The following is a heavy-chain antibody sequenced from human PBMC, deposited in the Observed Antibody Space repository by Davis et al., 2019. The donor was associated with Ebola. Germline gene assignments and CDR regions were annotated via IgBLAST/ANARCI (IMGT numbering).Heavy chain of an antibody. D-gene: IGHD3-22*01. Sequence: PGGSLRLSCAASGFTFSSYGMHWVRQAPGKGLEWVADIKCDGSEKYYVDSVKGRLTISRDNAKNSLYLQVNSLRAEDMRGVNGVVVVITTHLDYWGQGTLVTVSS. CDR3: VVVVITTHLDY. V-gene: IGHV3-52*01. CDR2: IKCDGSEK. J-gene: IGHJ4*02. CDR1: GFTFSSYG.